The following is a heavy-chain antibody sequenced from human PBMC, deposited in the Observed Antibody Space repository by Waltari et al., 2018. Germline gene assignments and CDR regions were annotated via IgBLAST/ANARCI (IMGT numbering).Heavy chain of an antibody. V-gene: IGHV4-38-2*02. CDR3: ARDRRGQLDGWFDP. CDR2: IYHSGST. J-gene: IGHJ5*02. CDR1: GYSISSGYY. D-gene: IGHD6-6*01. Sequence: QVQLQESGPGLVKPSETLSLTCAVSGYSISSGYYWGWIRQPPGKGLEWIGSIYHSGSTYSNPSLNTRVPISVDTSKTQFSLKLSSLTAADTAVYHCARDRRGQLDGWFDPWGQGTLVTVSS.